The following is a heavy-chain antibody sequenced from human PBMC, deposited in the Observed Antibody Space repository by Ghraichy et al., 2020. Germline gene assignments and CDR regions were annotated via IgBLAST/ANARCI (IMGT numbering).Heavy chain of an antibody. V-gene: IGHV4-39*07. CDR1: GGSISSSSYY. CDR2: IYYSGST. D-gene: IGHD6-13*01. Sequence: ESLNISCTVSGGSISSSSYYWGWIRQPPGKGLEWIGSIYYSGSTYYNPSLKSRVTISVDTSKNQFSLKLSSVTAADTAVYYCARDSLVFGYYYGMDVWGQGTTVTVSS. J-gene: IGHJ6*02. CDR3: ARDSLVFGYYYGMDV.